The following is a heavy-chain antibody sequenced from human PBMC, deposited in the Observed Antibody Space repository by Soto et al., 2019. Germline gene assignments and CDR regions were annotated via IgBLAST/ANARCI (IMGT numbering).Heavy chain of an antibody. CDR1: GGSISSSSYY. V-gene: IGHV4-39*01. CDR3: ARKGIAAAGTRYIWFDP. D-gene: IGHD6-13*01. CDR2: IYYSGST. J-gene: IGHJ5*02. Sequence: QLQLQESGPGLVKPSETLSLTCTVSGGSISSSSYYWGWIRQPPGKGLEWIGSIYYSGSTYYNPSLKSRVTISVDTSKNQFSLKLSSVTAADTAVYYCARKGIAAAGTRYIWFDPWGQGTLVTVSS.